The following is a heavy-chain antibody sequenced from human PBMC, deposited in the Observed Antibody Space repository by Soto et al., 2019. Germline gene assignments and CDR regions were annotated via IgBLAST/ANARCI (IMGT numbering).Heavy chain of an antibody. V-gene: IGHV4-34*01. CDR3: ARPHSAAVAGTAYFDP. D-gene: IGHD6-19*01. CDR1: GDTISTGGYT. J-gene: IGHJ5*02. CDR2: INHSGST. Sequence: SETLSLTCDVSGDTISTGGYTWAWIRQPPGKGLEWIGEINHSGSTNYNPSLKSRVTISVDTSKNQFSLKLSSVTAADTAVYYCARPHSAAVAGTAYFDPWGQGTLVTVSS.